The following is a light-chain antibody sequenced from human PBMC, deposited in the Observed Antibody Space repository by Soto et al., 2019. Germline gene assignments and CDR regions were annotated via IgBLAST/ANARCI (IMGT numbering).Light chain of an antibody. CDR2: GAS. J-gene: IGKJ1*01. V-gene: IGKV3-20*01. CDR3: QQYGSSPWT. CDR1: QSVSSSY. Sequence: EIVLTQSPGTLSLSPGERATLSCRASQSVSSSYLAWYQQKPGQAPRLLIYGASSRATGIPDRFSGSGSGTDFALTISRLEAEDLAVSYCQQYGSSPWTFGQGTKVHIQ.